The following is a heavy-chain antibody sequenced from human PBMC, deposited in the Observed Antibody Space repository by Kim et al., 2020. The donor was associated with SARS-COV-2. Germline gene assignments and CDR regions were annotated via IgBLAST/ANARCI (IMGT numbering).Heavy chain of an antibody. CDR1: GGTFSSYA. CDR2: IIPIFGTA. V-gene: IGHV1-69*13. CDR3: ARDGIAASFFDP. D-gene: IGHD6-6*01. J-gene: IGHJ5*02. Sequence: SVKVSCKASGGTFSSYAISWVRQAPGQGLEWMGGIIPIFGTANYAQKFQGRVTITADESTSTAYMELSSLRSEDTAVYYCARDGIAASFFDPWGQGTLVTVSS.